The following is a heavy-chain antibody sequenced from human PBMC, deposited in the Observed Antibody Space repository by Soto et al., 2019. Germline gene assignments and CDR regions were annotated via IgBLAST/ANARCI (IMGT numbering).Heavy chain of an antibody. V-gene: IGHV1-69*01. CDR2: IIPIFGTA. J-gene: IGHJ4*02. CDR3: AGVGGSDGYDYEDFDY. CDR1: GGTFSSYA. Sequence: QVQLVQSGAEVKKPGSSVKVSCKASGGTFSSYAISWVRQAPGQGLEWMGGIIPIFGTANYAQKFQGRVTITADEPTSAAYMELSGLRSEDTAVYYCAGVGGSDGYDYEDFDYWGQGTLVTVSS. D-gene: IGHD5-12*01.